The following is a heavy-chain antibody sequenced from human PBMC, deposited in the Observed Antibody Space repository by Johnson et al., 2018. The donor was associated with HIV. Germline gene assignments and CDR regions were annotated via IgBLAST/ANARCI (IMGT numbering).Heavy chain of an antibody. CDR1: GFTFSSYA. V-gene: IGHV3-30-3*01. CDR2: ISYDGSNK. Sequence: QVQLVESGGGVVQPGRSLRLSCAASGFTFSSYAMHWVRQAPGKGLEWVAVISYDGSNKYYTDSVKGRFTISRDNSKSTLYLQMNSLRVEDTAFYYCARRDSGSLSFDIWGQGTMVTVSS. D-gene: IGHD1-26*01. CDR3: ARRDSGSLSFDI. J-gene: IGHJ3*02.